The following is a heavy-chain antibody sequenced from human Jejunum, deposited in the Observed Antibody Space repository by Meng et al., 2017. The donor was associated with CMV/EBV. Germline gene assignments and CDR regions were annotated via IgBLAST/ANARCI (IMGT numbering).Heavy chain of an antibody. J-gene: IGHJ4*02. CDR3: AKTLSPYDFWSGADY. D-gene: IGHD3-3*01. CDR2: ISWNGDNI. V-gene: IGHV3-9*01. CDR1: GVSFDAYA. Sequence: GVSFDAYAMHWVLSAPGKGLELVSGISWNGDNIDYADSVRGRFTISRDNAKNSLYLQMNSLKAEYTALYYCAKTLSPYDFWSGADYWGQGTLVTVSS.